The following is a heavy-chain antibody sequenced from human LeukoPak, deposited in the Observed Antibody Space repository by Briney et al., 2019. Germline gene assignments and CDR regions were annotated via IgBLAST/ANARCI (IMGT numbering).Heavy chain of an antibody. V-gene: IGHV3-66*01. D-gene: IGHD5-12*01. CDR2: IYSDDST. J-gene: IGHJ4*02. CDR1: GFIVSTSY. Sequence: GGSLRLSCATSGFIVSTSYLSWVRQAPGKGLEWVSVIYSDDSTYYADSVKGRFTISRDKSKNTLFLQMNSLRAEDTAVYYCARWVVATMFDYWGQGTLVTVSS. CDR3: ARWVVATMFDY.